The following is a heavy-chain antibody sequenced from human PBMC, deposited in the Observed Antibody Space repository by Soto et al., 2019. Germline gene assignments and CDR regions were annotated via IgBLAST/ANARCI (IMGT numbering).Heavy chain of an antibody. CDR2: INHSGST. D-gene: IGHD5-12*01. V-gene: IGHV4-34*01. J-gene: IGHJ6*02. CDR3: ARAKWLRNNYCYYYGMDV. CDR1: GGSFSGYY. Sequence: SETLSLTCAVYGGSFSGYYWSWIRQPPGKGLEWIGEINHSGSTNYNPSLKSRVTISVDTSKNQFSLKLSSVTAADTAVYYCARAKWLRNNYCYYYGMDVWGQGTTVTVSS.